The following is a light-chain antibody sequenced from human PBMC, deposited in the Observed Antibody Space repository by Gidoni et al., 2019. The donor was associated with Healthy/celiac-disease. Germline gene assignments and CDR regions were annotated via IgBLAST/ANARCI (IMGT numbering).Light chain of an antibody. CDR2: AAS. CDR3: QQAHICPFT. V-gene: IGKV1-12*01. Sequence: DIQMTQSPSSVSASVGDRVTITCRASQGISSWLAWYQQKPGKAPKLLIYAASSWQSGVPSRFSGRGSGTGFTLTISSLQPGDFATYYCQQAHICPFTFXGXTKVEIK. CDR1: QGISSW. J-gene: IGKJ4*01.